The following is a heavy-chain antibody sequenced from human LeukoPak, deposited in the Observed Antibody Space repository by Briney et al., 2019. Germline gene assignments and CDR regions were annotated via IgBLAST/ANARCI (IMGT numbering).Heavy chain of an antibody. CDR1: GFTFSSYA. J-gene: IGHJ6*02. CDR3: ARVSEAGTTFHGMDV. CDR2: IYSGGST. D-gene: IGHD1-1*01. V-gene: IGHV3-66*01. Sequence: GGSLRLSCAASGFTFSSYAMSWVRQAPGKGLEWVSVIYSGGSTYYADSVKGRFTISRDNSKNTLYLQMNSLRAEDTAVYYCARVSEAGTTFHGMDVWGQGTTVTVSS.